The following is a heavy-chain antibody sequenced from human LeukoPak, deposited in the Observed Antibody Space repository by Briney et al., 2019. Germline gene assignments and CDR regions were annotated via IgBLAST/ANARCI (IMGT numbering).Heavy chain of an antibody. CDR2: IRTDGTIT. CDR1: GFTLSNYW. Sequence: PGGSLRLSCAASGFTLSNYWMHWVRQAPGEGLVWVSRIRTDGTITNYADSVKGRFTISRDNAKNTLYLQMNSLRAEDTAVYYCAKDYYYDPVDAFDIWGQGTMSPSLQ. V-gene: IGHV3-74*01. J-gene: IGHJ3*02. D-gene: IGHD3-22*01. CDR3: AKDYYYDPVDAFDI.